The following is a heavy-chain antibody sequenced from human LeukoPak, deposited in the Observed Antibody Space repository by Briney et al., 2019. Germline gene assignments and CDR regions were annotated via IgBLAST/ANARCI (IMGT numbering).Heavy chain of an antibody. CDR1: GFTLSNYA. Sequence: GASLRLSCAASGFTLSNYAMYWVRQAPGKGLEWVSAVSGRDDSTYYADSVKGRFTISRDTSKSTLYLQMNSLRVEDTAVYYCAKWGDYDILTGYHDPDYWGQGTLVTVSS. V-gene: IGHV3-23*01. D-gene: IGHD3-9*01. CDR3: AKWGDYDILTGYHDPDY. J-gene: IGHJ4*02. CDR2: VSGRDDST.